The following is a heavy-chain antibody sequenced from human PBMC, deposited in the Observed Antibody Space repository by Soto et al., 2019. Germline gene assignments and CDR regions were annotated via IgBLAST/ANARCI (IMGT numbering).Heavy chain of an antibody. V-gene: IGHV3-30*05. J-gene: IGHJ3*01. CDR3: AKDRAQLAVAAIAGGGGAVDA. D-gene: IGHD6-19*01. CDR1: GFTLSSYG. CDR2: ISYDGRNK. Sequence: QIHLVQSGGGGVQPGRSLRLSCAASGFTLSSYGMHWVRQAPGKGLEWVAAISYDGRNKWYMDSLEGRFTVSRDNSESTVFLQVASLRPEDTAMYFWAKDRAQLAVAAIAGGGGAVDAWGQGTMVTVSS.